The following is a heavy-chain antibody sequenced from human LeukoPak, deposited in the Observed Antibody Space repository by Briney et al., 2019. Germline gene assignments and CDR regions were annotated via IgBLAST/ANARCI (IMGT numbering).Heavy chain of an antibody. V-gene: IGHV3-48*02. J-gene: IGHJ6*02. D-gene: IGHD6-25*01. CDR2: ISSSSRTI. Sequence: PGGSLRLSCAASGFTFSSYSISWVRQAPGKGLEWVSYISSSSRTIYYADSVKGRFTTSRDNAKNSLFLQMNSLIDEDTAVYYCARHGAASLYSYGLDVWGQGTTVTVSS. CDR3: ARHGAASLYSYGLDV. CDR1: GFTFSSYS.